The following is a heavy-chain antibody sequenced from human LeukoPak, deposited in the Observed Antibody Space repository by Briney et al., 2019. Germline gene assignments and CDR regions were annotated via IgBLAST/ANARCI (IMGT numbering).Heavy chain of an antibody. D-gene: IGHD6-13*01. Sequence: PSETLSLTCTASAGSISSHYWSWIRQPPGKGLEWIGYIYYSGSTNYNPSLKSRVTISVDTSKNQFSLKLSSVTAADTAVYYCARYSSSWYYFDYWGQGTLVTVSS. V-gene: IGHV4-59*11. CDR1: AGSISSHY. CDR3: ARYSSSWYYFDY. CDR2: IYYSGST. J-gene: IGHJ4*02.